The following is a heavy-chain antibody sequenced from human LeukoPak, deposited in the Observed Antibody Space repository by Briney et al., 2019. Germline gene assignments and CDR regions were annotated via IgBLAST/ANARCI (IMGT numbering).Heavy chain of an antibody. J-gene: IGHJ4*02. CDR2: IYYSGST. CDR3: ARGIAAAAHY. CDR1: GGSISSYY. V-gene: IGHV4-59*12. D-gene: IGHD6-13*01. Sequence: SETLSLTCTVSGGSISSYYWSWIRQPPGKGLEWIGYIYYSGSTNYNPSLKSRVTISVDTSKNQFSLKLSSVTAADTAVYYCARGIAAAAHYWGQGTLVTVSS.